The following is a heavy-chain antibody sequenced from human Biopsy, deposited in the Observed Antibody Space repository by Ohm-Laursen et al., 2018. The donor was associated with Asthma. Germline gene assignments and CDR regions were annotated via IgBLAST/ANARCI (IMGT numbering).Heavy chain of an antibody. J-gene: IGHJ5*02. D-gene: IGHD5-18*01. CDR3: ARGQGRGIQLWSLDP. CDR2: IHNSGNT. Sequence: GTLSLTCPVSGGSISSDYWSWLRQSPGKGLEWIGYIHNSGNTNYNPSLKSRVTISLDTSKDHFSLRLSFVTAADTAVYFCARGQGRGIQLWSLDPWGQGILVTVSS. V-gene: IGHV4-59*01. CDR1: GGSISSDY.